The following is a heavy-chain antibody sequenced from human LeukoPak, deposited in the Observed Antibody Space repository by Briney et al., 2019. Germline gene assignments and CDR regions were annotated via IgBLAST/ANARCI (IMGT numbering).Heavy chain of an antibody. D-gene: IGHD3-9*01. CDR3: ARVRGDRDILTGYFKLYFDY. CDR2: IGSRPTTI. CDR1: GFTFSTYE. Sequence: GGSLRLSCAASGFTFSTYEMNWVRQAPGKGLEWVSYIGSRPTTIYYADSVKGRFTISRDNGKNSLYLEMNSLRGDDTAVYYCARVRGDRDILTGYFKLYFDYWGQGTLVTVSS. J-gene: IGHJ4*02. V-gene: IGHV3-48*03.